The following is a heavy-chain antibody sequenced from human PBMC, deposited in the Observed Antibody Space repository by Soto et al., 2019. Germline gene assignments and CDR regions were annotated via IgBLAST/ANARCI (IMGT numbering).Heavy chain of an antibody. V-gene: IGHV3-7*01. J-gene: IGHJ4*02. D-gene: IGHD3-3*01. CDR1: GFTFSSYW. CDR2: IKQDGSEK. CDR3: ARDLVGDFWSGYFLH. Sequence: GGSLRLSCAASGFTFSSYWMSWVRQAPGKGLEWVANIKQDGSEKYYVDSVKGRFTISRDNAKNSLYLQMNSLRAEDTAVYYCARDLVGDFWSGYFLHWGQGTLVTVSS.